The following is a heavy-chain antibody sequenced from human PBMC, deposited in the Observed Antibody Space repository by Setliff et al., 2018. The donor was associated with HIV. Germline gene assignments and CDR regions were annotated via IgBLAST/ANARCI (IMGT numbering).Heavy chain of an antibody. CDR2: ISGSGGST. CDR1: GFTFSTYA. CDR3: AREGKKRLLSFGEKWFDP. Sequence: GGSLRLSCAASGFTFSTYAMAWVRQVPGKAPEWVSSISGSGGSTYYADSVRGRLTISRDNSRDTLYLEMSSLRGEDTAIYYCAREGKKRLLSFGEKWFDPWGQGTLVTVSS. J-gene: IGHJ5*02. D-gene: IGHD3-10*01. V-gene: IGHV3-23*01.